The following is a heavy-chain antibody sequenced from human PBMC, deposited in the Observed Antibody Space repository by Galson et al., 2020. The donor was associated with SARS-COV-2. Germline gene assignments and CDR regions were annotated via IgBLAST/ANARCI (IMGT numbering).Heavy chain of an antibody. CDR2: IWFDGSNK. Sequence: GESLKISCAASGFTFSAYGMHWVRQAPGKGLEWVAHIWFDGSNKYYEDSVKGRFTISRDNSKNTLFLQMNNLRAEDTAVYYCASNNASPGGFWGQGTLVTVSS. V-gene: IGHV3-33*01. J-gene: IGHJ4*02. CDR1: GFTFSAYG. D-gene: IGHD3-10*01. CDR3: ASNNASPGGF.